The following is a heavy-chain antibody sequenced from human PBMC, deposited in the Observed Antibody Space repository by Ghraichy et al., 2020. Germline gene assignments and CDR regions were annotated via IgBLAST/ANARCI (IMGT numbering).Heavy chain of an antibody. V-gene: IGHV3-7*01. D-gene: IGHD3-22*01. CDR3: ARDSGYYYDSSGYYYVPGWFDP. J-gene: IGHJ5*02. Sequence: GESLNISCAASGFTFSSYWMSWVRQAPGKGLEWVANIKQDGSEKYYVDSVKGRFTISRDNAKNSLYLQMNSLRAEDTAVYYCARDSGYYYDSSGYYYVPGWFDPWGQGTLVTVSS. CDR1: GFTFSSYW. CDR2: IKQDGSEK.